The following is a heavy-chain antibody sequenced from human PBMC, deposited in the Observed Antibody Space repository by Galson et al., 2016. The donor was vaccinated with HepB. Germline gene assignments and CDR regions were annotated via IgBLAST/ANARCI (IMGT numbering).Heavy chain of an antibody. D-gene: IGHD2-2*01. CDR3: AKDMALPADGAEFDY. Sequence: SLRLSCAASGFSFSTYAMCWVRQAPGKGLDLVSCISPSGVDTSCADSVEGRFTISRDNSKSTLYLQMNSLRVEDSALYYCAKDMALPADGAEFDYWGQGTRVTVSS. V-gene: IGHV3-23*01. J-gene: IGHJ4*02. CDR1: GFSFSTYA. CDR2: ISPSGVDT.